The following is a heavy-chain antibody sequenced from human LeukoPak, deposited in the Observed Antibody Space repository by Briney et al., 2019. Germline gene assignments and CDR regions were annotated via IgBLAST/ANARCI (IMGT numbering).Heavy chain of an antibody. D-gene: IGHD2-15*01. J-gene: IGHJ6*02. CDR2: ISAHNGDT. CDR3: AMLGYCSGGSCYYHYGMDV. V-gene: IGHV1-18*03. Sequence: ASVKVSCKASGYTFASYGIGWARQAAGQGPEWVGWISAHNGDTKYAQKLQGRVTLTTDTPTSTAYMELRSLRSDDMAVYYCAMLGYCSGGSCYYHYGMDVWGQGTTVTVS. CDR1: GYTFASYG.